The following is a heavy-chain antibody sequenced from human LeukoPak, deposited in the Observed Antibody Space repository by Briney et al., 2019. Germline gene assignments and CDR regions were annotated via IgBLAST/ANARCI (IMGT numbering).Heavy chain of an antibody. D-gene: IGHD3-10*01. CDR3: ARNYGSGSYSVFDY. Sequence: PSETLSLNCTVSGGSISSGGYSWSWIRQPPGKGLEWIGYIYHSGSTYYNPSLKSRVTISVDRSKNQFSLKLSSVTAADTAVYYCARNYGSGSYSVFDYWGQGTLVTVSS. V-gene: IGHV4-30-2*01. CDR1: GGSISSGGYS. J-gene: IGHJ4*02. CDR2: IYHSGST.